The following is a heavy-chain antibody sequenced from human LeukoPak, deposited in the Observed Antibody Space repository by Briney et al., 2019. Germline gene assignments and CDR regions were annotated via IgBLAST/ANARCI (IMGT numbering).Heavy chain of an antibody. Sequence: SETLSLTCTVFGGSISSSSYYWGWIRQPPGKGLEWIGSIYYSGSTYYNPSLKSRVTISVDTSKNRFSLKLSSVTAADTAVYYCARQDFWSGYYVDYWGQGTLVTVSS. CDR2: IYYSGST. CDR1: GGSISSSSYY. CDR3: ARQDFWSGYYVDY. V-gene: IGHV4-39*01. J-gene: IGHJ4*02. D-gene: IGHD3-3*01.